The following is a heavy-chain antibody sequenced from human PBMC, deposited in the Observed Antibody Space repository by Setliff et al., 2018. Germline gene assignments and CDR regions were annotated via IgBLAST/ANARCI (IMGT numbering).Heavy chain of an antibody. CDR2: IYIGGSS. D-gene: IGHD6-19*01. CDR3: AREQWLDPPGYYYMDV. V-gene: IGHV4-4*07. Sequence: SETLSLTCTVSGGSISSYYWSWIRQPAGKGLEWIGHIYIGGSSNYNPALKSRVTMSIDTSKNQFSLKLNSVTAADMAVYYCAREQWLDPPGYYYMDVWAKGTTVTVSS. J-gene: IGHJ6*03. CDR1: GGSISSYY.